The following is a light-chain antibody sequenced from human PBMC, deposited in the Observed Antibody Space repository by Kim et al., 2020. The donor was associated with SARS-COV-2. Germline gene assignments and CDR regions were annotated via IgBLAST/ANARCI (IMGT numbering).Light chain of an antibody. V-gene: IGLV3-19*01. CDR1: SLDKNF. Sequence: GQTVTITCQGDSLDKNFASWYQQKPGQAPVLVLYGRGHRPSGIPDRFSGSNSGDTASLTITGAQAEDEAVYYCSSRDGTNKNRNWVFGGGAKLTVL. J-gene: IGLJ3*02. CDR2: GRG. CDR3: SSRDGTNKNRNWV.